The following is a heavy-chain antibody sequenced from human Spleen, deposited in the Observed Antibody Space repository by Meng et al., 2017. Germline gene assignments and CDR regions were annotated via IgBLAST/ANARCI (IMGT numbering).Heavy chain of an antibody. V-gene: IGHV1-46*01. CDR3: VRDEDISAAGKLFGDY. Sequence: ASVKVSCKASGYTFTSHFMHWVRQAPGQGLEWMGIINPSGGSTSYPQKFQGRVTMTTDTSTSTLYMELSSLRSDDTAMYYCVRDEDISAAGKLFGDYWGQGTLVTVSS. D-gene: IGHD6-13*01. J-gene: IGHJ4*02. CDR1: GYTFTSHF. CDR2: INPSGGST.